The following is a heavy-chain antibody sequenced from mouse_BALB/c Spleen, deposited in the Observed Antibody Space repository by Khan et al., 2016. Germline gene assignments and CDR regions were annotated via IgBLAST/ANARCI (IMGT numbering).Heavy chain of an antibody. Sequence: QSQLVQSGPELKKPGETVKISCKASGYTFTNYGMNWVKQAPGKGLKWMGWINTYTGEPTYADDFKGRFAFSLETSASTAYLQINNLKNEDTATYFCARLSLYYTMDYWGQGTSVTVSS. CDR2: INTYTGEP. V-gene: IGHV9-3-1*01. CDR3: ARLSLYYTMDY. CDR1: GYTFTNYG. J-gene: IGHJ4*01.